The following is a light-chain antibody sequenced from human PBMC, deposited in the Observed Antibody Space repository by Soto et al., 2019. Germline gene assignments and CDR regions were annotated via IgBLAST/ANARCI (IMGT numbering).Light chain of an antibody. Sequence: VQMTQSTSSLSASVGDRVTITCRASQGIRDELGWYQQKAGKAPNLLISAASRLQSGVPSRFSGRGSGTDFTLTISSLQPEDFATYYCLQDYDYPRTFAQGTKVDI. CDR2: AAS. CDR1: QGIRDE. CDR3: LQDYDYPRT. J-gene: IGKJ1*01. V-gene: IGKV1-6*01.